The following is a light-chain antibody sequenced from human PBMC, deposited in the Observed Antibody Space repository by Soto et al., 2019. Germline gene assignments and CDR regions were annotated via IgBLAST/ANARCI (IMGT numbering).Light chain of an antibody. Sequence: EIVLTQSPATLSLSPGERATLSFWASQSVTSYLAWYQQKPGQAPRLLIYDASNRATGIPARFSGSGSGTDFTLTISSLEPEDFAVYYCQQRSSWPLTFGGGTKVHIK. V-gene: IGKV3-11*01. CDR1: QSVTSY. J-gene: IGKJ4*01. CDR2: DAS. CDR3: QQRSSWPLT.